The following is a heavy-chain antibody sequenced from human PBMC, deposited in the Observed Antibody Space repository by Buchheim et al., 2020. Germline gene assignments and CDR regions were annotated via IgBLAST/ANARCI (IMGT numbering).Heavy chain of an antibody. V-gene: IGHV3-23*01. CDR2: ISGSGGST. J-gene: IGHJ6*02. D-gene: IGHD3-3*01. CDR3: AKDDTSDFWSGDFPLRMDV. Sequence: EVQLLESGGGLVQPGGSLRLSCAASGFTFSSYAMSWVRQAPGKGLEWVSAISGSGGSTYYADSVKGRFTISRDNSKNTLYLQMNSLRAEDTAVYYCAKDDTSDFWSGDFPLRMDVWGQGTT. CDR1: GFTFSSYA.